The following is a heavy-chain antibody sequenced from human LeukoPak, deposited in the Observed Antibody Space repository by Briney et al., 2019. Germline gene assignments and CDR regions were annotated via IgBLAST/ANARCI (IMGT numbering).Heavy chain of an antibody. CDR2: IYTTGIT. J-gene: IGHJ4*01. CDR1: GGFISTGNYY. V-gene: IGHV4-61*09. Sequence: SEPLSLTCSVSGGFISTGNYYWTWIRQTAGNGLEWIGEIYTTGITDYNPSLKSRVTMSLATSKNQYSLDLTSVTAADTAIYFCARHGGSSAATPYYIDGGGHRCLVTASS. CDR3: ARHGGSSAATPYYIDG. D-gene: IGHD3-16*01.